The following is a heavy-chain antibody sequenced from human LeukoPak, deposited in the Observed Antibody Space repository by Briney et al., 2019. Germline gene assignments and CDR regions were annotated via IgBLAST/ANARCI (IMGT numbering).Heavy chain of an antibody. CDR2: INQDGSEK. V-gene: IGHV3-7*01. CDR3: ARDKAAPDY. D-gene: IGHD6-6*01. Sequence: GGSLRLSCAASGFTFNTYWMSWVRQAPGKGLEWVANINQDGSEKYYVDSVKGRFTIPRDNAKNSLYLQMNSLRAEDTAVYYCARDKAAPDYWGQGTLVTVSS. J-gene: IGHJ4*02. CDR1: GFTFNTYW.